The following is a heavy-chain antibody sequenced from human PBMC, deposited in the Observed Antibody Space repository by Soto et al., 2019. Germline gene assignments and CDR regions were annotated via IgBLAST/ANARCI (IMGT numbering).Heavy chain of an antibody. CDR1: GGSISSYY. J-gene: IGHJ6*02. D-gene: IGHD1-26*01. V-gene: IGHV4-59*01. CDR3: ARDGRYTNYGMDV. Sequence: PSETLSLTCTVSGGSISSYYWSWIRQPPGKGLEWIGYTYYSGSTNYNPSLKSRVTISVDTSKNQFSLKLSSVTAADTAVYYCARDGRYTNYGMDVWGQGTTVTVS. CDR2: TYYSGST.